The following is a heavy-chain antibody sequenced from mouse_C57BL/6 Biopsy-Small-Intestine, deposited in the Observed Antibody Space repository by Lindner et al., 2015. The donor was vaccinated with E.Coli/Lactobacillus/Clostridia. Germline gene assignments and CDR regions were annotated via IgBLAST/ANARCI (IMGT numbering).Heavy chain of an antibody. Sequence: VQLQESGAELVRPGASVKLSCTASGFNIKDDYMHWVKQRPEQGLEWIGWIDPENGDTEYASKFQGKATITADTSSNTAYLRLSSLTSEDTAVYYCTTWRTGTDYWGQGTTLTVSS. D-gene: IGHD4-1*01. CDR1: GFNIKDDY. CDR2: IDPENGDT. V-gene: IGHV14-4*01. CDR3: TTWRTGTDY. J-gene: IGHJ2*01.